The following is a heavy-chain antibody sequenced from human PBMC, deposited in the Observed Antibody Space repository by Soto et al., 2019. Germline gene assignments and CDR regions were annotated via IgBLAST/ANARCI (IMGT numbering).Heavy chain of an antibody. CDR3: TRAGRANAFDI. Sequence: ASVKVSCKASGYNFTGYYIHWVRQAPAQGLEWMGWINPNSGDTNYAQEFQGRVTLTGHTSINTAYMELSSLRSDGTAVYFCTRAGRANAFDIWGQGTTVTVSS. J-gene: IGHJ3*02. D-gene: IGHD1-26*01. CDR1: GYNFTGYY. CDR2: INPNSGDT. V-gene: IGHV1-2*02.